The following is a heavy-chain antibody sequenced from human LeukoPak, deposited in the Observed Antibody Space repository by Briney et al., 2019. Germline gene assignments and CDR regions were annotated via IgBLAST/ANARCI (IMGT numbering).Heavy chain of an antibody. CDR2: IYYTGST. V-gene: IGHV4-59*08. CDR1: GGSISSYY. J-gene: IGHJ4*02. Sequence: PETLSLTWTVSGGSISSYYWSWPRHPPGKGLEWLGYIYYTGSTNYNPSLKSRVTISVDTSKNQCSLKLSSVTAADTAVYYCARHMGWLQLYYFDYWGQGTLVTVSS. CDR3: ARHMGWLQLYYFDY. D-gene: IGHD5-24*01.